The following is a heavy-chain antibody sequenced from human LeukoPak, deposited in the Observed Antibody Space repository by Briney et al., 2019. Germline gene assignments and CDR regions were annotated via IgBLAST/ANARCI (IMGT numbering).Heavy chain of an antibody. CDR3: ARGETGRDSSGYFGY. V-gene: IGHV1-2*02. CDR2: INPNSGGT. CDR1: GYTFTGYY. Sequence: ASVTVSCKASGYTFTGYYMHWVRQAPGQGLEWMGWINPNSGGTNYAQKFQGRVTMTRDTSISTAYMELTRLRSDDTAVYYCARGETGRDSSGYFGYWGQGTLVTVSS. J-gene: IGHJ4*02. D-gene: IGHD3-22*01.